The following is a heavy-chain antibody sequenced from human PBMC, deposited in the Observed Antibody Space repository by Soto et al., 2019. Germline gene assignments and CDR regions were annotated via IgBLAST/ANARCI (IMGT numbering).Heavy chain of an antibody. CDR1: GFTFSDYA. CDR2: VSHDGRNT. CDR3: ARGGRQWLVTSDFNY. V-gene: IGHV3-30*03. D-gene: IGHD6-19*01. J-gene: IGHJ4*02. Sequence: VQLVESGGGVVQPGRSLRLSCAASGFTFSDYAMHWVRQAPGKGLEWVAVVSHDGRNTHYADSVKGRFTISRDSSKNTVSLEMTSLRAEDTAVYYGARGGRQWLVTSDFNYWGQGALVTVSS.